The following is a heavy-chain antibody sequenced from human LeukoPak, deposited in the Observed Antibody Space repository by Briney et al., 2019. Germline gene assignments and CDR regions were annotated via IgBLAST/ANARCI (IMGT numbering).Heavy chain of an antibody. D-gene: IGHD3-22*01. V-gene: IGHV3-74*03. CDR1: GFTFSRYW. J-gene: IGHJ4*02. Sequence: GGSLRLSCAASGFTFSRYWMHWVRQAPGKGLMWVSRISPDGSTTLYADSVKGRFTISRDNAKNTLYLQMNSLRAEDTAVYYCARPYDSNSYYYYWGQGTLVTVSS. CDR3: ARPYDSNSYYYY. CDR2: ISPDGSTT.